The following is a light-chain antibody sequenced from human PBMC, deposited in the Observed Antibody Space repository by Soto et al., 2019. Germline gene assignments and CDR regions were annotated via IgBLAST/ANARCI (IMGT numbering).Light chain of an antibody. J-gene: IGLJ3*02. CDR3: QSYDSSLSASV. CDR1: SSNIGAGYD. Sequence: QSVLTQPPSVSGAPGQRVTISCTGSSSNIGAGYDVPWYQQVTGTAPKLLIYVNNNRPSGVPDRFSGSKSGTSASLVITGLQAEDEADYYCQSYDSSLSASVFGGGTQLTVL. V-gene: IGLV1-40*01. CDR2: VNN.